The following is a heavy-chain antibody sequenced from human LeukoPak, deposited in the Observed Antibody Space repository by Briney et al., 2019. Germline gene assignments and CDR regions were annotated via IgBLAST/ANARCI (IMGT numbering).Heavy chain of an antibody. Sequence: SETLSLTCTVSGGSISSGGYYWSWIRQHPGKGLEWIGYIYYSGSTYYNPSLKSRVTISVDTSKNQFSLKLSSVTAADTAVYYCARAGYSYGRFDYWRQGTLVTVSS. CDR3: ARAGYSYGRFDY. J-gene: IGHJ4*02. CDR2: IYYSGST. V-gene: IGHV4-31*03. D-gene: IGHD5-18*01. CDR1: GGSISSGGYY.